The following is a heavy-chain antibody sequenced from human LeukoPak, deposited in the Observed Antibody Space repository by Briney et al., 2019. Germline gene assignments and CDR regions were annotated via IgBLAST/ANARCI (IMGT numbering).Heavy chain of an antibody. J-gene: IGHJ4*02. CDR1: GFTVSSNY. CDR3: ARESGYSYGLAGFFDY. Sequence: GGSLRLSCGASGFTVSSNYMSWVRQAPGKGLEWVSVIYSDGRIHYADSVKGRFIISRDDSKNTLYLQMNSLRAEDTAVYYCARESGYSYGLAGFFDYWGQGTLVTVSS. CDR2: IYSDGRI. D-gene: IGHD5-18*01. V-gene: IGHV3-53*01.